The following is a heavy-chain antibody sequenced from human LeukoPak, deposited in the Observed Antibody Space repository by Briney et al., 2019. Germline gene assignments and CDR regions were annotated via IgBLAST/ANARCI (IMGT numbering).Heavy chain of an antibody. CDR1: GGSFSGYY. J-gene: IGHJ5*02. CDR3: ARGVRRGRWFDP. V-gene: IGHV4-34*01. CDR2: INHSGST. Sequence: PSETLSLTCAVYGGSFSGYYWSWIRQPPGKGLEWIGEINHSGSTNYNPSLKSRVTISVDTSKNQFSLKLSSVTAADTAVYYCARGVRRGRWFDPWGQGTPVTVSS.